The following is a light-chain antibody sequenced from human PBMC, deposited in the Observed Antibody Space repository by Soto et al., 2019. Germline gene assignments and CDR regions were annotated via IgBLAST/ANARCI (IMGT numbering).Light chain of an antibody. CDR2: SIS. V-gene: IGKV2-24*01. CDR1: QSLLHSDGNTY. J-gene: IGKJ2*01. Sequence: DIVLTQPPLSSPVTLGQPASITCRSSQSLLHSDGNTYLSWLHQRPGQPPRLLIYSISNRLSGVQERFSGSGAGTDFTLKISRVEADDVGIYYCMQATQYPPYTFGQGTKLEI. CDR3: MQATQYPPYT.